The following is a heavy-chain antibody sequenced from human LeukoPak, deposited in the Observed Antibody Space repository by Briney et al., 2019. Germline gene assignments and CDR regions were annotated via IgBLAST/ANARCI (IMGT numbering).Heavy chain of an antibody. CDR2: IYYSGST. J-gene: IGHJ4*02. Sequence: SETLSLTCTVSGGSISNDDWSWIRQPPGKGLEWIGYIYYSGSTNYNPSLKSRVTISINTSKNQFSLKLSSVTAADTAVYYCARGGCSGGSCYYFDYWGQGTLVTVSS. V-gene: IGHV4-59*01. D-gene: IGHD2-15*01. CDR3: ARGGCSGGSCYYFDY. CDR1: GGSISNDD.